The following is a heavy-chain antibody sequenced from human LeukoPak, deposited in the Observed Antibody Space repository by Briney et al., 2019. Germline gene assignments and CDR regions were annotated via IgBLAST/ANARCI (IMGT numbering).Heavy chain of an antibody. CDR1: GFTVSSNY. J-gene: IGHJ4*02. CDR3: ARDQWDYDSSGALYYFDY. D-gene: IGHD3-22*01. V-gene: IGHV3-66*01. CDR2: IYSGGST. Sequence: GGSLRLSCAASGFTVSSNYMSWVRQAPGKGLEWVSVIYSGGSTYYADSVKGRFTISRDNSKNTLYLQMNSLRAEDTAVYYCARDQWDYDSSGALYYFDYWGQGTLVTVSS.